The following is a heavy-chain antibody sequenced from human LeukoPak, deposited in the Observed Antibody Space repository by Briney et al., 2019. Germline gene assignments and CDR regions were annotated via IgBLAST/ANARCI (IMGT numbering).Heavy chain of an antibody. D-gene: IGHD3-22*01. V-gene: IGHV1-8*01. Sequence: RASVKVSCKASGYTFTSYDINWVRQATGQGLEWVGWMNPNSGNTGYAQKFQGRVTMTRNTSISTAYMELSSLRSEDTAVYYCARGGGYYYDSSGLAWFDPWGQGTLVTVSS. J-gene: IGHJ5*02. CDR1: GYTFTSYD. CDR2: MNPNSGNT. CDR3: ARGGGYYYDSSGLAWFDP.